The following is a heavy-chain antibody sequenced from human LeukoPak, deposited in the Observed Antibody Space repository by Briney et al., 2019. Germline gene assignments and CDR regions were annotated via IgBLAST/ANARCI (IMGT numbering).Heavy chain of an antibody. CDR2: ISSSGSSI. Sequence: GGSLRLSCAASGFTFSSYEMNWVRQAPGKGLEWVSYISSSGSSIYYADSVKGRFTISRDNSKNTLYLQMNSLRVEDTAVYYCARDSSMLRGPLVIYYFDFWGQGTLVTVSS. J-gene: IGHJ4*02. CDR1: GFTFSSYE. D-gene: IGHD3-10*01. CDR3: ARDSSMLRGPLVIYYFDF. V-gene: IGHV3-48*03.